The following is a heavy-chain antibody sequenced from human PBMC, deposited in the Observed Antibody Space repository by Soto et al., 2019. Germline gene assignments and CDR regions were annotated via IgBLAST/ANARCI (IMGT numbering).Heavy chain of an antibody. Sequence: WGSLRLSCAASGVTFTSYAITLFRQVPFEGLQWVSSISKSGDSTYYADSVKGRFTTSRDNSKNTLYLQMNSLRAEDTAIYYCAKGSFGFGYWGQGTLVTVSS. CDR2: ISKSGDST. D-gene: IGHD3-10*01. V-gene: IGHV3-23*01. CDR1: GVTFTSYA. J-gene: IGHJ4*02. CDR3: AKGSFGFGY.